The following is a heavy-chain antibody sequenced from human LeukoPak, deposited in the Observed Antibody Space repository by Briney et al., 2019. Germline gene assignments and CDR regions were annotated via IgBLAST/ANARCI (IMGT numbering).Heavy chain of an antibody. CDR2: INHSGST. V-gene: IGHV4-30-2*01. D-gene: IGHD3-9*01. CDR1: GGSISSGGYY. Sequence: SQTLSLTCTVSGGSISSGGYYWNWIRQPPGKGLEWIGEINHSGSTNYNPSLKSRVTISVDTSKNQFSLKLSSVTAADTAVYYCARINGKVPGYYFDYWGQGTLVTVSS. J-gene: IGHJ4*02. CDR3: ARINGKVPGYYFDY.